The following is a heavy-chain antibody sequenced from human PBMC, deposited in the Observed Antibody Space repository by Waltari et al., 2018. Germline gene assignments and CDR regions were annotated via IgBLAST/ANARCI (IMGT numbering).Heavy chain of an antibody. D-gene: IGHD2-21*02. CDR3: ARFVTHDAFDI. J-gene: IGHJ3*02. Sequence: EVQLVESGGGLVKPGGSLRLSCAASGFTFSSYSMNWVRQAPGKGREWVSSIRSSSSYIYYADSVKGRFTISRDNAKNSLYLQMNSLRAEDTAVYYCARFVTHDAFDIWGQGTMVTVSS. V-gene: IGHV3-21*01. CDR1: GFTFSSYS. CDR2: IRSSSSYI.